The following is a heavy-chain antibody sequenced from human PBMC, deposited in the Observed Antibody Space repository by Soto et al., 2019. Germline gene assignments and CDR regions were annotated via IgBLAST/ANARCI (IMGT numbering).Heavy chain of an antibody. CDR2: IIPIFGTA. Sequence: AASVKVSCKASGGTFSSYAISWVRQAPGQGLEWMGGIIPIFGTANYAQKFQGRVTITADESTSTAYMELSSLRSEDTAVYYCASNQGTPGSGWHTDPPGYYFDYWRQGPLLTASS. J-gene: IGHJ4*02. D-gene: IGHD6-19*01. V-gene: IGHV1-69*13. CDR3: ASNQGTPGSGWHTDPPGYYFDY. CDR1: GGTFSSYA.